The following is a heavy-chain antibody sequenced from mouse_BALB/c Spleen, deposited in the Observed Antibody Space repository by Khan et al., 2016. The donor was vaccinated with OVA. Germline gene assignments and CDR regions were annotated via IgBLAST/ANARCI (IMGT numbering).Heavy chain of an antibody. Sequence: QLKQSGTVLARPGASVKMSCKASGYTFTSYWMHWVKQRPGQGLEWIGDIYPGNTDTNYNQKFKGKAKLTAVTSTSTAYMELSSLTNEDSAVYYCTRRNWDVAWFAYWGQGTLVTVSA. CDR2: IYPGNTDT. V-gene: IGHV1-5*01. J-gene: IGHJ3*01. CDR1: GYTFTSYW. D-gene: IGHD4-1*01. CDR3: TRRNWDVAWFAY.